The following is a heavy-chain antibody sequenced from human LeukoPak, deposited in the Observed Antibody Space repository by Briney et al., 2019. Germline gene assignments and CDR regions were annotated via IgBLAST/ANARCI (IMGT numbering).Heavy chain of an antibody. CDR2: ISSSSSTI. Sequence: GGSLRLSCAASGFTFSSYSMNWVRQAPGKGLEWVSYISSSSSTIYYADSVKGRFTISRDNAKNSLYLQMNSLRAEDTALYYCAKGYYYYGMDVWGQGTTVTVSS. CDR1: GFTFSSYS. V-gene: IGHV3-48*04. CDR3: AKGYYYYGMDV. J-gene: IGHJ6*02.